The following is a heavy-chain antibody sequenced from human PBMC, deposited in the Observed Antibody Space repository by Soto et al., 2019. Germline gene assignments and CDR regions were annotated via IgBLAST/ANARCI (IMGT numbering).Heavy chain of an antibody. CDR1: GYSFTSYW. J-gene: IGHJ6*02. D-gene: IGHD3-10*01. CDR3: ARVNSGSHYYYYGMDV. CDR2: IYPGDSDT. Sequence: GESLKISCKGSGYSFTSYWIGWVRQMPGKGLEWMGIIYPGDSDTRYSPSFQGQVTISADKSISTAYLQWSSLKASDTAMYYCARVNSGSHYYYYGMDVWGQGTTVTVSS. V-gene: IGHV5-51*01.